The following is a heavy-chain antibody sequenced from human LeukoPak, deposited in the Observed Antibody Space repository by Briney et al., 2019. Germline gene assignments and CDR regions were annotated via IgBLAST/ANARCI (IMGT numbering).Heavy chain of an antibody. Sequence: SETLSLTCTVSGGSISSYNWNWIRQPPGKGLGRIGNNYYTGSTNYNPSFKGRVTISVDTSNNQFSLKLSSVTAADTAVFYCARGASGWYWIDYWGLGTLVTVSS. D-gene: IGHD6-19*01. CDR3: ARGASGWYWIDY. CDR2: NYYTGST. J-gene: IGHJ4*02. V-gene: IGHV4-59*01. CDR1: GGSISSYN.